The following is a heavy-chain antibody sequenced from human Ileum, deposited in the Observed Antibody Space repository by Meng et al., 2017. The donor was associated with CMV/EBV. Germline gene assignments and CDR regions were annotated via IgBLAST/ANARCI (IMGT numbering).Heavy chain of an antibody. CDR2: ISASGGST. Sequence: CTAAGYTFSAYGMNWVRQAPGKGLEWVSAISASGGSTYYADSLKGRFTISRDNSKNTLYLQMNNLRAEDTALYYCAKEQGPTKPFDSWGQGTLVTVSS. J-gene: IGHJ4*02. CDR3: AKEQGPTKPFDS. D-gene: IGHD5-12*01. V-gene: IGHV3-23*01. CDR1: GYTFSAYG.